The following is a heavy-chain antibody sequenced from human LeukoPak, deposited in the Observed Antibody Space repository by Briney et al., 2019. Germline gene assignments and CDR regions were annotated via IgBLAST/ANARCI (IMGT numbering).Heavy chain of an antibody. J-gene: IGHJ4*02. V-gene: IGHV4-39*07. Sequence: SETLSLTCTVSSASISSSSYYWGWIRQPPGKGMEWIASMYYSGSTYYNPSLKSRVTISIDTSKKQFSLKLSSVTAADTAVYYCARAPEDMITFGGVIGQAFDYWGQGTLVTVSS. CDR1: SASISSSSYY. CDR3: ARAPEDMITFGGVIGQAFDY. D-gene: IGHD3-16*02. CDR2: MYYSGST.